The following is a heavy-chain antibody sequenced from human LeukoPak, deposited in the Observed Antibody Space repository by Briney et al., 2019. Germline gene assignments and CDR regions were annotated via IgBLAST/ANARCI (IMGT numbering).Heavy chain of an antibody. D-gene: IGHD3-10*01. J-gene: IGHJ5*02. CDR3: ARGITIVRGVDFNWFDP. V-gene: IGHV4-30-2*01. CDR1: GGSISSGGYS. Sequence: PSQTLSLTCAVSGGSISSGGYSWSWIRQPRGRGVEWIVYIYDRGSTYYNPSRKSRVTISVDRSNNQFSLKLSSVTAADTAVYYCARGITIVRGVDFNWFDPWGQGTLVTVSS. CDR2: IYDRGST.